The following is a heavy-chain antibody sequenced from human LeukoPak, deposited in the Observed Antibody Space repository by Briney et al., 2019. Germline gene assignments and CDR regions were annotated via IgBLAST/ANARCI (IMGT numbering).Heavy chain of an antibody. CDR3: AGFFYDNSNAAFDI. J-gene: IGHJ3*02. V-gene: IGHV1-69*13. D-gene: IGHD3-22*01. CDR1: GGAFSNYDFTFTSYA. Sequence: EASVKVSCKASGGAFSNYDFTFTSYAITWVRQAPGQGLEWMGGIIPIYGRADYPQKFQGRVTITADESTRTVTMQLSSLSSEDTAVYYCAGFFYDNSNAAFDIWGQGTVVTVS. CDR2: IIPIYGRA.